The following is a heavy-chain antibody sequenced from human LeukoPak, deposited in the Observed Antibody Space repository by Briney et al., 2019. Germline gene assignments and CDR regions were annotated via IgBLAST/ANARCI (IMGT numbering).Heavy chain of an antibody. Sequence: PGGSLRLSCTASGFSFRNTWMSWVRQAPGKGLEWVSGISGSGGSTYYADSVKGRFTISRDNSKNTLYLQMNSLRPDDTALYYCAKDASGSYSPNFYYYGMDVWGQGTTVTVSS. CDR3: AKDASGSYSPNFYYYGMDV. D-gene: IGHD3-10*01. CDR1: GFSFRNTW. J-gene: IGHJ6*02. V-gene: IGHV3-23*01. CDR2: ISGSGGST.